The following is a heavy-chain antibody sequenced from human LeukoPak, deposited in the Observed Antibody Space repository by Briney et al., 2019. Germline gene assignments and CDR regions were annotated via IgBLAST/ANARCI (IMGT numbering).Heavy chain of an antibody. J-gene: IGHJ4*02. D-gene: IGHD5-24*01. CDR1: GFTFNTYV. CDR2: IDTDGKTT. Sequence: GGSLSLSCAASGFTFNTYVMHWVRQAPGKGLVWVARIDTDGKTTTYADSVKGRFTISRDNAKNMLYVQMNSLRAEDTAVYYCVRDKDGYNFWGQGTLVSVSS. CDR3: VRDKDGYNF. V-gene: IGHV3-74*01.